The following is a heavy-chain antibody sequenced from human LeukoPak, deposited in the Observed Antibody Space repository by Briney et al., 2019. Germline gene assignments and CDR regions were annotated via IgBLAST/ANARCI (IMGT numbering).Heavy chain of an antibody. CDR2: IIPIFGIA. D-gene: IGHD2-15*01. J-gene: IGHJ4*02. V-gene: IGHV1-69*04. Sequence: GASVKVSCKASGGTFSSYAISWVRQAPGQGLEWMGRIIPIFGIANYAQKFQGRVAITADKSTSTAYMELSSLRSEDTAVYYCARSYCSGGSCYNYFDYWGQGTLVTVSS. CDR1: GGTFSSYA. CDR3: ARSYCSGGSCYNYFDY.